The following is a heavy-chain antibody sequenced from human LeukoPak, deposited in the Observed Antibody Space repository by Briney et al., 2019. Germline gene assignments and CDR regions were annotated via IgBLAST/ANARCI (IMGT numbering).Heavy chain of an antibody. CDR3: ARDYSGSGRGRTEFDY. CDR2: VNPNSGGT. D-gene: IGHD3-10*01. Sequence: ASVKVSCKASGYTFTGYYMHWVRQAPGQGLEWMGWVNPNSGGTNYAQKFQGRVTMTRDTSISTAYMELSRLTSDDTAVYYCARDYSGSGRGRTEFDYWGQGTLVTVSS. CDR1: GYTFTGYY. J-gene: IGHJ4*02. V-gene: IGHV1-2*02.